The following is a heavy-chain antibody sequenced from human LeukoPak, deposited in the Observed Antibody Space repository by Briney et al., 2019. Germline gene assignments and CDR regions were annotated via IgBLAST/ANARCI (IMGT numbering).Heavy chain of an antibody. Sequence: PGGSLRLSCAASGFTFSSYDMHWVRQATGKGLEWVSAIGTAGDTYYPGSVKGRFTISRENAKNSLYLQMNSLRAGDTAVYYCARGSYCSGGSCYSAYWGQGTLVTVSS. CDR1: GFTFSSYD. CDR3: ARGSYCSGGSCYSAY. J-gene: IGHJ4*02. CDR2: IGTAGDT. V-gene: IGHV3-13*01. D-gene: IGHD2-15*01.